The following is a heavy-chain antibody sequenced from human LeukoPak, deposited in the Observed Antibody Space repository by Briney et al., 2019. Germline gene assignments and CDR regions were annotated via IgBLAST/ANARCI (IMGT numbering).Heavy chain of an antibody. J-gene: IGHJ1*01. CDR1: GGSFSGYY. V-gene: IGHV4-34*01. D-gene: IGHD3-22*01. Sequence: SETLSLTCAVYGGSFSGYYWSWIRQLPGKGLEWIGEINHSGSTNYNPSLKSRVTISVDTSKNQFSLKLSSVTAADTAVYYCARGRGITMIVASTRYFQHWGQGTLVTVSS. CDR2: INHSGST. CDR3: ARGRGITMIVASTRYFQH.